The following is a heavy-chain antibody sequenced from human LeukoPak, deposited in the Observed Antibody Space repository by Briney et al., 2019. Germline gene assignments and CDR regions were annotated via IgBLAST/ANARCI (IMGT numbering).Heavy chain of an antibody. CDR2: ISAYNGNT. V-gene: IGHV1-18*01. Sequence: ASVKVSCKASGYTLISYGIRWVRQAPGQGLEWMGWISAYNGNTNYAQKLQGRATMTTDTSTSTAYMKLRSLRSDDTAVYYCARDGVPAASSHNWFDPWGQGTLVTVSS. J-gene: IGHJ5*02. D-gene: IGHD2-2*01. CDR1: GYTLISYG. CDR3: ARDGVPAASSHNWFDP.